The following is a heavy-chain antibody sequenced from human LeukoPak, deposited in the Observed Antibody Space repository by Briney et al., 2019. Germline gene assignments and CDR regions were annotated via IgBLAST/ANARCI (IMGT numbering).Heavy chain of an antibody. J-gene: IGHJ6*03. D-gene: IGHD3-10*01. CDR3: ARSPVTQWFGGLRYYYYYYMDV. V-gene: IGHV1-18*01. CDR1: GYTFTSYG. Sequence: SVKLSCKVSGYTFTSYGISWVRQAPGQGLEWMGWISAYNGSTTYAPQPQGRVTITTVTSTSTASLALRSLRSDDTAACYCARSPVTQWFGGLRYYYYYYMDVWCKGSTVTVSS. CDR2: ISAYNGST.